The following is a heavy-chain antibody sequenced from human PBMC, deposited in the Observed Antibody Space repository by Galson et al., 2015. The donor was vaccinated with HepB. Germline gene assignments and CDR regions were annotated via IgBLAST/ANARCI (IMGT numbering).Heavy chain of an antibody. D-gene: IGHD3-22*01. CDR2: IYYCGST. CDR3: ARDHAGIGGYSS. V-gene: IGHV4-31*11. Sequence: TLSLTCAVYGGSISSGGYYWSWIRQHPGKGLEWIGYIYYCGSTYYNPSLKSRVTISVDTSKNQFSLKLSSVTAADTAVYYCARDHAGIGGYSSWGQGTLVTVSS. CDR1: GGSISSGGYY. J-gene: IGHJ4*02.